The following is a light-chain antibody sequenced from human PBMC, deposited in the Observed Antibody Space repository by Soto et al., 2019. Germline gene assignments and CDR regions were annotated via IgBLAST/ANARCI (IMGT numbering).Light chain of an antibody. Sequence: EVVLTQSPGTLSLSPEERATLSCRASQSVSSNYLAWYQQKSGQAPRLLIYGASNRATGIPDRFSGSGSGTDFTLTIRRLEPEDFAVYYCQQYDTSPRTFGQGTKVEFK. J-gene: IGKJ1*01. CDR1: QSVSSNY. CDR2: GAS. CDR3: QQYDTSPRT. V-gene: IGKV3-20*01.